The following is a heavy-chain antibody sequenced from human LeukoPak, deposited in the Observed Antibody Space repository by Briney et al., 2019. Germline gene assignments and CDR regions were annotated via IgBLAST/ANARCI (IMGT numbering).Heavy chain of an antibody. V-gene: IGHV3-23*01. CDR1: GFTLTSHS. CDR2: FIGGESST. Sequence: PGGSLRLSCVASGFTLTSHSMSWVRQAPGKGLEWVSGFIGGESSTNYADSVKGRFTISTDKSKNTLYLQMNSLRAEDTALYYCAKEFFSTGWNIDYWGQGTLATVSS. J-gene: IGHJ4*02. CDR3: AKEFFSTGWNIDY. D-gene: IGHD6-19*01.